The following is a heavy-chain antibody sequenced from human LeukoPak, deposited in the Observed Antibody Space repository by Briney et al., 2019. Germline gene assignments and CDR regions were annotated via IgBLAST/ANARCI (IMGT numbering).Heavy chain of an antibody. D-gene: IGHD4-17*01. CDR2: INSDGDIT. V-gene: IGHV3-74*01. CDR1: GFTFNSYW. CDR3: ASVRIYGTNGAFDY. Sequence: GGSLRLSCTASGFTFNSYWMHWVRQAPGKGLVWVSRINSDGDITRYAGSVRGRFTISRDNAKDTLYLQLNSLRAEDTAVYYCASVRIYGTNGAFDYWGQGTLLTVPS. J-gene: IGHJ4*02.